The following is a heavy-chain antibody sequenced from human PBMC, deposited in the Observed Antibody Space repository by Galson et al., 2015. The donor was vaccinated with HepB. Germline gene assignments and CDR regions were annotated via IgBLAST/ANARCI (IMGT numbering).Heavy chain of an antibody. D-gene: IGHD3-10*01. V-gene: IGHV4-59*01. CDR3: ARRPPLGFGENNWFNP. CDR2: FYHTGST. Sequence: LRLSCAASGITFSEKYMSWIRQTPGKGLEWIGYFYHTGSTNYNPSLKSRVTISVDTSKNQFSLKLTSVTPADTAVYYWARRPPLGFGENNWFNPWGQGTLVIVSS. CDR1: GITFSEKY. J-gene: IGHJ5*02.